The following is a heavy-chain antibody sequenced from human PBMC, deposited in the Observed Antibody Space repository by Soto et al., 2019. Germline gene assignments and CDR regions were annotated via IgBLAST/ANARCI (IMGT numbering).Heavy chain of an antibody. CDR1: GYTFTTYG. CDR3: ARDVVLLGLCSTTWCYLAA. CDR2: ISGYNGDI. D-gene: IGHD2-2*01. V-gene: IGHV1-18*01. J-gene: IGHJ5*02. Sequence: QAQMVQSGAEVKKPEASVKVSCRTSGYTFTTYGVSWVREAPGQGLAWMGWISGYNGDITYAERLQGRLTMTTDTSTSTAYMELRNLRPEDTAVYFCARDVVLLGLCSTTWCYLAAWGQGTLVTVSS.